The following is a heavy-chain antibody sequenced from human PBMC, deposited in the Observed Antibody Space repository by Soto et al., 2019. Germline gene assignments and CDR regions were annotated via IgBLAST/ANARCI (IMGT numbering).Heavy chain of an antibody. CDR3: ARDAFDYDDTPGFYRQ. Sequence: GGSLRLSCAASSFTFTSYKMNWVRQAPGKGLEWVSYISSSSDTIYYADSVKGRFTISRDNAKNLLYLQMNSLRDEDTAVYYCARDAFDYDDTPGFYRQWGQGTLVTVSS. CDR1: SFTFTSYK. CDR2: ISSSSDTI. D-gene: IGHD3-22*01. V-gene: IGHV3-48*02. J-gene: IGHJ4*02.